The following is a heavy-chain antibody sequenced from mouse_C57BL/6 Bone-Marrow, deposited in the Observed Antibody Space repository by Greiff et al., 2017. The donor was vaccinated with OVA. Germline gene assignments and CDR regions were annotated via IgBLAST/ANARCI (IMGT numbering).Heavy chain of an antibody. CDR1: GFTFSDYG. Sequence: EVMLVESGGGLVKPGGSLKLSCAASGFTFSDYGMHWVRQAPEKGLAWVAYISTGSSTIYYAVTVKGRFTISRANAMTTLFLQMTSRRSEDTAMYYCAREGRYDYDGCAYWGQGALVTVSA. D-gene: IGHD2-4*01. CDR2: ISTGSSTI. J-gene: IGHJ3*01. CDR3: AREGRYDYDGCAY. V-gene: IGHV5-17*01.